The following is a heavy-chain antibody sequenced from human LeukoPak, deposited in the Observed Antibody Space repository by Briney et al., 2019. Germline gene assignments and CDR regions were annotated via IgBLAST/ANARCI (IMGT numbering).Heavy chain of an antibody. CDR3: ARGPTLANAFDI. CDR2: IYYSGST. J-gene: IGHJ3*02. CDR1: GGSISSSSYY. V-gene: IGHV4-39*01. Sequence: SETLSLTCTVSGGSISSSSYYWGWIRQPPGKGLEWIGSIYYSGSTYYNPSLRSRVTISVDTSKNQFSLKLSSVTAADTAVYYCARGPTLANAFDIWGQGTMVTVSS.